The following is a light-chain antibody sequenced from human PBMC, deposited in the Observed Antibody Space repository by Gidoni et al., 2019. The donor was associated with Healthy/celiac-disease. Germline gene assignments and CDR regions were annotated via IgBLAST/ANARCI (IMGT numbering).Light chain of an antibody. CDR1: KSVLYSSNNKNY. CDR3: QQYDSTPYT. J-gene: IGKJ2*01. Sequence: DIVTTQSPDSLAVSLGERATINCKSSKSVLYSSNNKNYLAWYQQKPGQPPKLLIYWASTRESGVPDRFSGSGSGTDFTLTISSLQAEDVAVYYCQQYDSTPYTFGQGTKLEIK. CDR2: WAS. V-gene: IGKV4-1*01.